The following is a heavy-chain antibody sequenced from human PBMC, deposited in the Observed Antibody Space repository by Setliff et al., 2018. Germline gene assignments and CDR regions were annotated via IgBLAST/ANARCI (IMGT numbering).Heavy chain of an antibody. CDR3: ARWCSSTSCYGDGEYYFDY. CDR2: INAGNGNT. Sequence: ASVKVSCKASGYTFTSYAMHWVRQAPGQRLEWMGWINAGNGNTKYSQKFQGRVTIIADESTSTAYMELSSLRSEDTAVYYCARWCSSTSCYGDGEYYFDYWGQGTLVTVSS. V-gene: IGHV1-3*01. J-gene: IGHJ4*02. CDR1: GYTFTSYA. D-gene: IGHD2-2*01.